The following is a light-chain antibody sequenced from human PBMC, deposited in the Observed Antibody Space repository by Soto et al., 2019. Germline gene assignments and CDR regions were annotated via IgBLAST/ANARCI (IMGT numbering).Light chain of an antibody. CDR3: QQYNSWLWT. Sequence: EIVLTQSPDTLPLSPGERATLSCWASHSVTTHLAWFQQRPGQTPRLLIYDASTRAPGIPARFSGRGSGADFTLTISSPEPEDFAVYYCQQYNSWLWTFCQGTKVDIK. V-gene: IGKV3-11*01. CDR2: DAS. J-gene: IGKJ1*01. CDR1: HSVTTH.